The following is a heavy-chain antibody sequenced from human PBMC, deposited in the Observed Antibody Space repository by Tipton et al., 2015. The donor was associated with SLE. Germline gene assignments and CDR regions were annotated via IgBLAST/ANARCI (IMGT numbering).Heavy chain of an antibody. Sequence: LRLSCAVYGGSFSGFYWNWIRQPPGKGLEWIGEIDHSGSTNYNPSLKSRVTISVDTSKNQFSLKLSSVTAADTAVYYCARVSLSSGWYVLWYFDLWGRGTLVTVSS. V-gene: IGHV4-34*01. J-gene: IGHJ2*01. CDR3: ARVSLSSGWYVLWYFDL. CDR2: IDHSGST. CDR1: GGSFSGFY. D-gene: IGHD6-19*01.